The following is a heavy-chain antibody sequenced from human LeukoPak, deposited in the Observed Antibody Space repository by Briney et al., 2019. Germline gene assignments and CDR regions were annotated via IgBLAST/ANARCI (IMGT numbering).Heavy chain of an antibody. J-gene: IGHJ4*02. V-gene: IGHV3-11*01. Sequence: GGSLRLSCAASGFSFSDFYMTWIRHAPGKGLKWLSYIRSSGTPVSYTDSVKGRFTISRDNAKNSLYLQMNSLRAEDTAVYYCARARGTSLDYWGQGTLVTVSS. CDR2: IRSSGTPV. CDR1: GFSFSDFY. CDR3: ARARGTSLDY. D-gene: IGHD3-16*01.